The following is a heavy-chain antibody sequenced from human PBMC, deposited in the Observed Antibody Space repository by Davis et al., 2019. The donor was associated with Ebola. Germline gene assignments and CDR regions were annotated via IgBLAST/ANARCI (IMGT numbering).Heavy chain of an antibody. CDR2: IYYSGST. V-gene: IGHV4-39*01. D-gene: IGHD3-10*01. CDR3: ARLYGSGSYDY. Sequence: WARQPPGKGLEWIGSIYYSGSTYYNPSLKSRVTISVDTSKNQFSLKLSSVTAADTAVYYCARLYGSGSYDYWGQGTLVTVSS. J-gene: IGHJ4*02.